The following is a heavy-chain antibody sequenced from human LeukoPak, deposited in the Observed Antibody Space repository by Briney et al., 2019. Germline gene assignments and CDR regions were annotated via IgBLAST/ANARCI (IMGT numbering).Heavy chain of an antibody. CDR2: ISGSGGST. CDR1: GFTFSSYA. V-gene: IGHV3-23*01. Sequence: GESLRLSCAASGFTFSSYAMSWVRQAPGKGLEWVSAISGSGGSTYYADSVKGRFTISRDNSKNTLYLQMNSLRAEDTAVYYCAKSDTAMPNPFDYWGQGTLVTVSS. CDR3: AKSDTAMPNPFDY. D-gene: IGHD5-18*01. J-gene: IGHJ4*02.